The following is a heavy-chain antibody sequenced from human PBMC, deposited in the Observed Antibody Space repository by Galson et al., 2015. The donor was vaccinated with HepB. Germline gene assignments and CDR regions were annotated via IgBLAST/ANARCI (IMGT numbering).Heavy chain of an antibody. CDR2: IYSDGRT. V-gene: IGHV3-53*01. D-gene: IGHD3-22*01. J-gene: IGHJ4*02. CDR3: ARDPYYESSGY. CDR1: GFTVSSHY. Sequence: SLRLSCAASGFTVSSHYMSWVRQAPGKGLEWASAIYSDGRTYYADSVKGRFTISRDISKNTVFLQLNGLRAEDTAVYYCARDPYYESSGYRGQGTLVTVSS.